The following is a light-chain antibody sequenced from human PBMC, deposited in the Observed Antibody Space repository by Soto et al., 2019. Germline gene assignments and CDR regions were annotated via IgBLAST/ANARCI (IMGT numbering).Light chain of an antibody. CDR3: RHYIRWQLT. V-gene: IGKV3-11*01. CDR1: PSVSNS. J-gene: IGKJ4*01. Sequence: ESVLTQSPATLSLSPGERATLSCRASPSVSNSLAWYQHKPGQAPRLLIYDASNRATGVPTRFSGSGSWTYLTLTSSSLEPEDFAVYFCRHYIRWQLTFGGETKVEI. CDR2: DAS.